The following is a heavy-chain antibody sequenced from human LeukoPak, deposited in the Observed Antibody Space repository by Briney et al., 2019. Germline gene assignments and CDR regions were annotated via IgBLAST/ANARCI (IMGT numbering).Heavy chain of an antibody. J-gene: IGHJ4*02. D-gene: IGHD6-13*01. CDR1: GGSISSYY. V-gene: IGHV4-59*01. CDR2: IYYSGSA. CDR3: ARGFALVPSDY. Sequence: PSETLSLTCTVSGGSISSYYWSWIRQPPGKGLEWIGYIYYSGSANYNPSLKSRVTISVDTSKNQFSLKLSSVTAADTAVYYCARGFALVPSDYWGQGTLVTVSS.